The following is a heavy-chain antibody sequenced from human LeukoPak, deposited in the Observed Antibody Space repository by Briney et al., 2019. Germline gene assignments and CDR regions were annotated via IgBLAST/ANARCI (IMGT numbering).Heavy chain of an antibody. V-gene: IGHV3-48*02. CDR2: ISSSSSTI. CDR1: GFTFSSYS. Sequence: GGSLRLSCAASGFTFSSYSMNWVRQAPGKGLEWVSYISSSSSTIYYADSVKGRFTISRDNPKNSLYLQMNSLRDEDTAVYYCARESSGWYVQFGDYWGQGTLVTVSS. CDR3: ARESSGWYVQFGDY. D-gene: IGHD6-19*01. J-gene: IGHJ4*02.